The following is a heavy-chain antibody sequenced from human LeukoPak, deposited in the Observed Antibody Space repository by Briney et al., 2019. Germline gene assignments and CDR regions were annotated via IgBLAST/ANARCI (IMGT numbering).Heavy chain of an antibody. CDR3: AKGISYNFGNWGSAEFDY. CDR2: ISSSSSYI. D-gene: IGHD7-27*01. J-gene: IGHJ4*02. CDR1: GFTFSSYT. V-gene: IGHV3-21*04. Sequence: GGSLRLSCAASGFTFSSYTMNWVRQAPGKGLEWVSSISSSSSYIYYADSVKGRFTISRDNSQNTLYLQMNSLRAEDTAVYYCAKGISYNFGNWGSAEFDYWGQGTQVTVSS.